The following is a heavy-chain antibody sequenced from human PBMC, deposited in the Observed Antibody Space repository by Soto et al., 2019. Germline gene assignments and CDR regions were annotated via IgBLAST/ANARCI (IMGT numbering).Heavy chain of an antibody. CDR3: ARRDWKFRGYYFDY. D-gene: IGHD1-1*01. CDR1: GGSVSVVPYF. V-gene: IGHV4-61*01. Sequence: ETLSLTCTVSGGSVSVVPYFWSWLRQRPRKGLEWIGFMSYSGSSHYNPSLRSRVTVSVDTSKNQCSLQLTSVSATDTAVYFCARRDWKFRGYYFDYVGQGIQVTVSS. J-gene: IGHJ4*02. CDR2: MSYSGSS.